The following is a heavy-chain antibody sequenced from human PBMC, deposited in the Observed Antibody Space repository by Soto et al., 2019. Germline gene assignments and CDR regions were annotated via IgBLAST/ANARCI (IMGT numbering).Heavy chain of an antibody. J-gene: IGHJ4*02. D-gene: IGHD3-3*01. CDR1: GYTFTGYY. CDR3: AKGLAIFGVVIMSFDY. V-gene: IGHV1-2*04. CDR2: INPNSGGT. Sequence: ASVKVSCKASGYTFTGYYMHWVRQAPGQGLEWMGWINPNSGGTNYAQKFQGWVTMTRDTSISTAYMELNSLRAEDTAVYYCAKGLAIFGVVIMSFDYWGQGTLVTVSS.